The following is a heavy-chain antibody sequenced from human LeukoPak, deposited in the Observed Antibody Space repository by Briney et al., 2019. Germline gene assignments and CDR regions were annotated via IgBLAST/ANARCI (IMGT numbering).Heavy chain of an antibody. J-gene: IGHJ6*03. Sequence: PGGSLRLXCAASGFTVSSNYMSWVRQAPGKALEWVSVIYSGGSTYYADSVKGRFTISRDNSKNTLYLQMNSLRAEDTAVYYCASLYCSGGSCYYYYYMDVWGRGTTVTVSS. V-gene: IGHV3-53*01. CDR3: ASLYCSGGSCYYYYYMDV. CDR2: IYSGGST. CDR1: GFTVSSNY. D-gene: IGHD2-15*01.